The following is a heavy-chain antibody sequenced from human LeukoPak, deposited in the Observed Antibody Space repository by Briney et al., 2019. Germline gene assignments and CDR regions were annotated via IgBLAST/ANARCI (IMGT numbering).Heavy chain of an antibody. Sequence: GSVKVSCKASGYTFTGYYMHWVRQAPGQGLEWMGWINPNSGGTNYAQKFQGRVTMTRDTSISTAYMELSRLRSDDTAVYYCARLGSSGYYYFDYWGQGTLVTVSS. CDR3: ARLGSSGYYYFDY. D-gene: IGHD3-22*01. J-gene: IGHJ4*02. V-gene: IGHV1-2*02. CDR2: INPNSGGT. CDR1: GYTFTGYY.